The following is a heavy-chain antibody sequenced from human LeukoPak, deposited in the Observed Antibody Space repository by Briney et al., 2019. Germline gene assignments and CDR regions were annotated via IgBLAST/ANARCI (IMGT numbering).Heavy chain of an antibody. Sequence: GASVKVSCKASGGTFSSYAISWVRQAPGQGLEWMGGIIPIFGTANYAQKFQGGVTITADESTSTAYMELSSLRSEDTAVYYCAREDRVAGTCPAYWGQGTLVTVSS. CDR1: GGTFSSYA. D-gene: IGHD6-19*01. J-gene: IGHJ4*02. CDR3: AREDRVAGTCPAY. V-gene: IGHV1-69*13. CDR2: IIPIFGTA.